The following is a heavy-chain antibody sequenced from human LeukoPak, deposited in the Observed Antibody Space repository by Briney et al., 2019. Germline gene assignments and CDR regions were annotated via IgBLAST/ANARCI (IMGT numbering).Heavy chain of an antibody. CDR2: ISRSSSYI. CDR1: GFTFSSYS. J-gene: IGHJ4*02. V-gene: IGHV3-21*01. Sequence: PGGSLRLSCAASGFTFSSYSMNWVRQAPGKGLEWVSSISRSSSYIYYADSVKGRFAISRDNAKNSLYLQMNCLRAEDTAVYYCARGPGITMIVVVNSFVNWGQGTLVTVSS. D-gene: IGHD3-22*01. CDR3: ARGPGITMIVVVNSFVN.